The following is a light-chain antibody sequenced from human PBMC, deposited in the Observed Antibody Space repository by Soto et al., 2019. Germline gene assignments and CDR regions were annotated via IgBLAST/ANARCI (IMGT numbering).Light chain of an antibody. V-gene: IGKV3-15*01. J-gene: IGKJ2*01. CDR2: GAS. CDR1: QSFSGN. Sequence: ELGMTQSPATLSVSPGERATLSCRPSQSFSGNLAWYQQKPAQAPRLLIYGASTRATGIPARFSGSGSGTEFTLTISSLQSEDFAVYYCQQYNNWPPITFGQGTKLEIK. CDR3: QQYNNWPPIT.